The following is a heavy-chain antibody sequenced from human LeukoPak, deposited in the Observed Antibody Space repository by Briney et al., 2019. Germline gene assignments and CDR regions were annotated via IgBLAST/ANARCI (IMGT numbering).Heavy chain of an antibody. V-gene: IGHV1-69*13. CDR1: GGTFSSYA. CDR2: IIPIFGTA. J-gene: IGHJ4*02. Sequence: SVEVSCKASGGTFSSYAISWVRQAPGQGLEWMGGIIPIFGTANYAQKFQGRVTITADESTSTAYMELSSLRSEDTAVYYCASPTTLTYYYDSSGYYYPFDYWGQGTLVTVSS. CDR3: ASPTTLTYYYDSSGYYYPFDY. D-gene: IGHD3-22*01.